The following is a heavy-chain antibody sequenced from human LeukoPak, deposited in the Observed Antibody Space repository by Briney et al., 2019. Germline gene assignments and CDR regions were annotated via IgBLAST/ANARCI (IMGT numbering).Heavy chain of an antibody. D-gene: IGHD4-11*01. Sequence: GGSLRLSCAASGFTFSSYSMNWVRQAPGKGLEWVSSISSSSSYIYYADSVKGRFTISRDNAKNSLYLQMNSLRAEDTAVYYCARDLFYSNYFDYWGQGTLVTVSS. CDR3: ARDLFYSNYFDY. CDR2: ISSSSSYI. CDR1: GFTFSSYS. J-gene: IGHJ4*02. V-gene: IGHV3-21*01.